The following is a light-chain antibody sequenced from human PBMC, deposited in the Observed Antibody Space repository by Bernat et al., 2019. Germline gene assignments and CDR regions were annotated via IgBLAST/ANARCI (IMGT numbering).Light chain of an antibody. CDR1: QAVSNNY. CDR2: GAS. J-gene: IGKJ5*01. CDR3: QQYGTLPVT. V-gene: IGKV3-20*01. Sequence: DIVLTQSPGTLSLSPGERATLSCRASQAVSNNYLAWYYQKPGQAPRLLIYGASSRAIEIPDRFSGNGSGTDFTLTIKDLEPEDFGIYFCQQYGTLPVTFGQGTRLDI.